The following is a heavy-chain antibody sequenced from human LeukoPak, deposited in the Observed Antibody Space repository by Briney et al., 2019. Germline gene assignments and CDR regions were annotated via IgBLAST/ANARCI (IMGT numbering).Heavy chain of an antibody. J-gene: IGHJ4*02. V-gene: IGHV3-7*03. CDR2: IKQDGSEK. CDR3: ARNRGWETFDY. CDR1: GFSFSTYW. D-gene: IGHD3-10*01. Sequence: GGSLRLSCAASGFSFSTYWMNWVRQAPGKGLEWVANIKQDGSEKYYVDSVKGRFTISRGNAKNSLYLQMNNLRAEDTAVYYCARNRGWETFDYWGQGTLVTVSS.